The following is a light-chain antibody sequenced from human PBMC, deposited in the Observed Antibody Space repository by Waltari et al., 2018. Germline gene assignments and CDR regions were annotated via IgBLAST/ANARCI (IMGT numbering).Light chain of an antibody. CDR3: QQSYTSPWT. CDR1: QSSSTY. CDR2: ATS. Sequence: DIQMTQSPSSLSASVGDRVTITCRASQSSSTYLNLYQQIPGKAPKLLIYATSNWQSGVPARFSGSGSGTQFTLTISSLQPEDFSIYYCQQSYTSPWTFGQGTRVEIK. V-gene: IGKV1-39*01. J-gene: IGKJ1*01.